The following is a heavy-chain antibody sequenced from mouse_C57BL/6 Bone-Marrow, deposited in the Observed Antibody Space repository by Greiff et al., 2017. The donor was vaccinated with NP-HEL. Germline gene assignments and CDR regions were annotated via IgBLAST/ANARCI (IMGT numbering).Heavy chain of an antibody. CDR2: INPNNGGT. V-gene: IGHV1-18*01. J-gene: IGHJ1*03. CDR3: ATQGYYYGSSGYFDV. Sequence: VQLQQSGPELVKPGASVKIPCKASGYTFTDYNMDWVKQSHGKSLEWIGDINPNNGGTIYNQKFKGKATLTVDKSSSTAYMELRSLTSEDTAVYYCATQGYYYGSSGYFDVWGTGTTVTVSS. D-gene: IGHD1-1*01. CDR1: GYTFTDYN.